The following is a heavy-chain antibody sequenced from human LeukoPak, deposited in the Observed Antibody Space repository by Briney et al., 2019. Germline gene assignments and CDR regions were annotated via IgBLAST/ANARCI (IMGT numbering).Heavy chain of an antibody. CDR1: GYSFTSYW. V-gene: IGHV5-51*01. D-gene: IGHD3-10*01. J-gene: IGHJ3*02. CDR2: IYPGDSDT. Sequence: GESLKISCKGSGYSFTSYWIGWVRQMPGKGLEWMGIIYPGDSDTRYSPSFQGQVTISADKSISTAYLQWSSLKASDTAMYYCARAERALWFGELGVAFDIWGQGTMVTVSS. CDR3: ARAERALWFGELGVAFDI.